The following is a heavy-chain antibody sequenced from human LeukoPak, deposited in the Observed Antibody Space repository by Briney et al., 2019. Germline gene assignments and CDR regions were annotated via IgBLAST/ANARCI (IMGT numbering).Heavy chain of an antibody. CDR3: ARRAGAYSHPYDY. CDR1: GFTFSTSG. V-gene: IGHV3-23*01. D-gene: IGHD4/OR15-4a*01. Sequence: PGGTLRLSCAASGFTFSTSGMSWVRQAPGKGLEWVSALGASGINTFYADSVKGRFTISRDNSRNTLYLHMNGLRAEDTAVYYCARRAGAYSHPYDYWGQGTLVTVSS. CDR2: LGASGINT. J-gene: IGHJ4*02.